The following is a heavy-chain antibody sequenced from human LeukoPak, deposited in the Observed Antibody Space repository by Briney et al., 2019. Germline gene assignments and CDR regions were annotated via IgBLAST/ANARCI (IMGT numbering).Heavy chain of an antibody. CDR2: ISSSSSYT. Sequence: GGSLRLSSAASGFTFSSYSMNWVRQAPGKGLEWVSSISSSSSYTYYADSVKGRFTISRDNAKNSLYLQMNSLRAEDTAVYYCARVIQTFYYDSSGYYSSASNDFWGQGTLVTVSS. V-gene: IGHV3-21*01. J-gene: IGHJ4*02. CDR1: GFTFSSYS. CDR3: ARVIQTFYYDSSGYYSSASNDF. D-gene: IGHD3-22*01.